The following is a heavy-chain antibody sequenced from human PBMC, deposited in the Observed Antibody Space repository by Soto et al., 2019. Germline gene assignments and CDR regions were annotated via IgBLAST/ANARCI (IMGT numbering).Heavy chain of an antibody. V-gene: IGHV3-15*01. J-gene: IGHJ4*02. CDR2: IRSKTAGGTT. Sequence: GGSLRLSCAASGFSLSNAWMSWVRQAPGKGLEWVGRIRSKTAGGTTEYAAPVKGRFSISRDDSKNTLYLQMNSLKTEDTAVYYCTTEPLVFNYWGQGTLVTVSS. CDR3: TTEPLVFNY. CDR1: GFSLSNAW. D-gene: IGHD2-8*02.